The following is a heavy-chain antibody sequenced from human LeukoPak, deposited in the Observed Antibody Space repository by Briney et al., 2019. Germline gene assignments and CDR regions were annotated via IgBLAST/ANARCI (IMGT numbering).Heavy chain of an antibody. J-gene: IGHJ3*02. V-gene: IGHV1-69*06. CDR3: ARVRAAGRTRDAFDI. CDR1: GGTFSSYA. Sequence: SVKVSCKASGGTFSSYAITWVRQAPGQGLEWMGGIIPIFGTANYAQKFQGRVTITADKSTSTAYMDLSSLRSEDTAVYYCARVRAAGRTRDAFDIWGRGTMVTVSS. CDR2: IIPIFGTA. D-gene: IGHD1-14*01.